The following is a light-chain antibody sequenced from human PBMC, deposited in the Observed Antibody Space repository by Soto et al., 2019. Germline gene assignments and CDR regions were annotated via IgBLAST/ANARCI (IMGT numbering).Light chain of an antibody. J-gene: IGKJ1*01. Sequence: EIVMTQSPATLSVSPGERATLSCRASQSVSSKLAWYQQKPGQAPRLLIYGASTRATGIPARFSGSGSGTEFTLTISSLQPEDFALCYCQQYNTWPPLTFGEGTKVEIK. CDR1: QSVSSK. CDR3: QQYNTWPPLT. V-gene: IGKV3-15*01. CDR2: GAS.